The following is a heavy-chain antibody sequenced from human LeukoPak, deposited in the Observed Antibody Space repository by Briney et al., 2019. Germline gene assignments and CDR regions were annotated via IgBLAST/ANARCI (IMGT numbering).Heavy chain of an antibody. CDR2: ISGSDGST. CDR3: AKGGSGSGSSFYYYYGMDV. V-gene: IGHV3-23*01. Sequence: GGSLRLSCAASGFTFSSYAMSWVRQAPGKGLEWVSAISGSDGSTYYADSVKGRFTISRDNSKNTLYLQMNSLRAEDTAVYYCAKGGSGSGSSFYYYYGMDVWGQGTTVTVSS. D-gene: IGHD3-10*01. CDR1: GFTFSSYA. J-gene: IGHJ6*02.